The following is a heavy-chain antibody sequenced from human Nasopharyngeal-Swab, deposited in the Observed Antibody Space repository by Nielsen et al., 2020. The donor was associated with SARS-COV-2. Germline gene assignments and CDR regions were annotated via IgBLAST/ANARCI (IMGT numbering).Heavy chain of an antibody. J-gene: IGHJ6*02. D-gene: IGHD6-6*01. CDR1: GFTFTSSA. CDR3: AAAKAARQGYYYYGMDV. V-gene: IGHV1-58*01. Sequence: SVKASCKASGFTFTSSAVQWVRQARGQRLEWIGWIVVGSGNTNYAQKFQERVTITRDMSTSTAYMELSSLRSEDTAVYYCAAAKAARQGYYYYGMDVWGQGTTVTVSS. CDR2: IVVGSGNT.